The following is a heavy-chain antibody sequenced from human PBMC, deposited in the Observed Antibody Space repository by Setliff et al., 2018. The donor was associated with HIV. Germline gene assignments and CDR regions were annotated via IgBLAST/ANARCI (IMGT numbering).Heavy chain of an antibody. CDR3: ARLPGTTSPHVGWFDP. CDR2: IYHSGST. CDR1: GYSISSGYY. V-gene: IGHV4-38-2*01. D-gene: IGHD1-7*01. Sequence: SETLSLTCAVSGYSISSGYYWGWIRQPPGKGLEWIGSIYHSGSTYYNPSLKSRVTISVDTSKNQFSLNLSSLTAPDPAVYYCARLPGTTSPHVGWFDPWGQGTLVTVSS. J-gene: IGHJ5*02.